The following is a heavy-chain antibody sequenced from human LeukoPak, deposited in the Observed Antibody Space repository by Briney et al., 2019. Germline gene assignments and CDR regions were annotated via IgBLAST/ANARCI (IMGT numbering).Heavy chain of an antibody. CDR2: SNPSGGST. Sequence: ASVNVSCRSSGYTFTSYYMHWVRQAPGQGLEWMGISNPSGGSTSYSQKFQGRVTRTSDISTTTAYMELTGLRYNDTAVYFCAKDLYSSSSGSEVFDFWGQGTRVTVSS. CDR3: AKDLYSSSSGSEVFDF. CDR1: GYTFTSYY. D-gene: IGHD3-10*01. J-gene: IGHJ3*01. V-gene: IGHV1-46*01.